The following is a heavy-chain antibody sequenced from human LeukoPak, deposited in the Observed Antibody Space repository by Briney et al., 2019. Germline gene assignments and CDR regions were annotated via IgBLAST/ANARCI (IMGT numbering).Heavy chain of an antibody. D-gene: IGHD2-15*01. Sequence: GGSRRLSCAASGFTFSSYAMSWVRQAPGKGLEWVSTIRDGGDSTFYADSVKGRFHLSRHISKSTVYLHLKRLRAEDTAVYYCAKIVVVATSTGKDYWGQGTLVTVSS. V-gene: IGHV3-23*01. J-gene: IGHJ4*02. CDR3: AKIVVVATSTGKDY. CDR1: GFTFSSYA. CDR2: IRDGGDST.